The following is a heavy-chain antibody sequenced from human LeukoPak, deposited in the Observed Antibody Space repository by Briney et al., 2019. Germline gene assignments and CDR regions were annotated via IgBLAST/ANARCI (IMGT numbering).Heavy chain of an antibody. D-gene: IGHD6-25*01. CDR3: ARAAADAFDI. Sequence: GGSLRLSCAASGFTDSSNYMSWVRQAPGKGLEWVSVIYSGGSTYYADSVKGRFTISRDNSKNTLYLQMNSLRAEDTAVYYCARAAADAFDIWGQGTMVTVSS. CDR1: GFTDSSNY. V-gene: IGHV3-53*01. CDR2: IYSGGST. J-gene: IGHJ3*02.